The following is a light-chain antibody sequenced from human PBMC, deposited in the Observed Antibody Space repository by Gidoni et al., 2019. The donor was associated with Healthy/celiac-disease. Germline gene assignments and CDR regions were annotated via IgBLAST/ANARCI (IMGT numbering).Light chain of an antibody. CDR2: GAS. V-gene: IGKV3-20*01. CDR3: QQYGSSPWT. Sequence: EIVLTQPPVTLPLSPGERATLSCRASQSVSSSYLAWYQQKPGQAPRLLIYGASSRATGIPDRFSGSGSGTDFTLTISRLEPEDFAVYYCQQYGSSPWTFXQXTKVEIK. CDR1: QSVSSSY. J-gene: IGKJ1*01.